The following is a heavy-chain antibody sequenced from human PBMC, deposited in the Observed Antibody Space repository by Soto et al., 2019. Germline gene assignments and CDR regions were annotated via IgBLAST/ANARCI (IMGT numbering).Heavy chain of an antibody. CDR1: GYSFTSYW. J-gene: IGHJ4*02. D-gene: IGHD2-15*01. V-gene: IGHV5-51*01. Sequence: GSLKISCKGSGYSFTSYWIGWVRQMPGKGLEWMGIIYPGDSDTRYSPSFQGQVTISADKSISTAYLQWSSLKASDTAMYYCARPSEVAATGVGFDYWGQGTLVTVSS. CDR2: IYPGDSDT. CDR3: ARPSEVAATGVGFDY.